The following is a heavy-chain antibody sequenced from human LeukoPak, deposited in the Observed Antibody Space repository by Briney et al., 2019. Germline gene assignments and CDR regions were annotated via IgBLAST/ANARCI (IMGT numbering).Heavy chain of an antibody. V-gene: IGHV3-74*01. D-gene: IGHD3-22*01. Sequence: ARSLRLSCAASRFTFSSYWMHWVRQAPGKGLVWVSRINSDGSSTSYADSVKGRFTISRDNAKNTLHLQMNSLRAEDTAMYYCARVQLPYYYDSSGYGVGYWGQGTLVTVSS. CDR3: ARVQLPYYYDSSGYGVGY. CDR2: INSDGSST. CDR1: RFTFSSYW. J-gene: IGHJ4*02.